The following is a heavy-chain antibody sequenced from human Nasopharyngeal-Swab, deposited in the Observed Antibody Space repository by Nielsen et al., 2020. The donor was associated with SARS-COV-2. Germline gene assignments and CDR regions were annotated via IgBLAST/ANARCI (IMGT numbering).Heavy chain of an antibody. D-gene: IGHD3-22*01. CDR1: GYTLTELS. CDR3: ATAIITMISGFDY. Sequence: ASVKVSCKVSGYTLTELSMHWVRQAPGKGLERMGGFDAEDGETIYAQKFQGRVTMTEDTTTDTAYMELSSLRSEDTAVYYCATAIITMISGFDYWGQGTLVTVSS. CDR2: FDAEDGET. J-gene: IGHJ4*02. V-gene: IGHV1-24*01.